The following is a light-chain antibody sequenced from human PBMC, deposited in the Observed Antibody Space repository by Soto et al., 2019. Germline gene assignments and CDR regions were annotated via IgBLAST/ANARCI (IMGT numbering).Light chain of an antibody. CDR2: DAS. CDR3: QQRSEWPPLT. Sequence: EIVLTQSPATLSLSPGERATRSCRASHSVNSYLAWYQQKPGQAPRLLIYDASKRATDVPARFSGSGSGTDFTLTISSLEPEDFAVYYCQQRSEWPPLTFGGGTKVDIK. CDR1: HSVNSY. V-gene: IGKV3-11*01. J-gene: IGKJ4*01.